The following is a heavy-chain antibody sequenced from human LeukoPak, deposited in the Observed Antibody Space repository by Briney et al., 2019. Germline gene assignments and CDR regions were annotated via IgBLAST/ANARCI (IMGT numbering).Heavy chain of an antibody. D-gene: IGHD2-2*01. V-gene: IGHV3-53*01. J-gene: IGHJ4*02. CDR1: GFNVRSNY. CDR3: ASMVCSSTSCWIDY. Sequence: GSLRLSCAASGFNVRSNYMSWVRQAPGKGLEWVSVISSGGTTYYADSVKGRFTISRDNSKNTLYLQMNSLRAEDTAVYYCASMVCSSTSCWIDYWGQGTLVTVSS. CDR2: ISSGGTT.